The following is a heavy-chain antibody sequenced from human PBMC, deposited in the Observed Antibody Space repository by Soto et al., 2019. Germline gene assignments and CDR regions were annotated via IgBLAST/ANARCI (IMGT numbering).Heavy chain of an antibody. V-gene: IGHV1-18*01. CDR1: GYTFTSYG. Sequence: ASVKVSCKASGYTFTSYGISWVRQAPGQGLEWMGWISAYNGNTNYAQKLQGRVTMTTDTSTSTAYMELRSLRSDDTAVYYCARVVEYLAAGTIDYWGQGTLVTVSS. CDR2: ISAYNGNT. CDR3: ARVVEYLAAGTIDY. J-gene: IGHJ4*02. D-gene: IGHD6-13*01.